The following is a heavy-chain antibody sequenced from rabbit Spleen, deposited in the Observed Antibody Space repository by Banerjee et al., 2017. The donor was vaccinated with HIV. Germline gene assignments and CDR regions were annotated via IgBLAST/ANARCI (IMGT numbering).Heavy chain of an antibody. D-gene: IGHD8-1*01. Sequence: QEQLVESGGGLVKPGGTLTLTCTASGVSFNTNHYMCWVRQAPGKGLEWIACIDSGSSGFTYFASWAKGRFTISKTSSTTVTLQMTSLTAADTATYFCARDSGTSFSSYGMDLWGPGTLVTVS. CDR1: GVSFNTNHY. V-gene: IGHV1S45*01. CDR2: IDSGSSGFT. CDR3: ARDSGTSFSSYGMDL. J-gene: IGHJ6*01.